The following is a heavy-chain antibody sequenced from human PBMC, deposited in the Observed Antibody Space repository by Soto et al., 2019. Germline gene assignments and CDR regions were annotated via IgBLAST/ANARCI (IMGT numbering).Heavy chain of an antibody. J-gene: IGHJ6*02. Sequence: QVQLVQSGAEVKKPGSSVKVSCKASGGTFGSYAISWVRQAPGQGLEWMGGIIPIFGTANYAQKFQGRVTITADESTSTAYMELSSLRSEDTAVYYCARATVIAAAVYYYYGMDVWGQGTTVTVSS. CDR2: IIPIFGTA. V-gene: IGHV1-69*01. CDR3: ARATVIAAAVYYYYGMDV. D-gene: IGHD6-13*01. CDR1: GGTFGSYA.